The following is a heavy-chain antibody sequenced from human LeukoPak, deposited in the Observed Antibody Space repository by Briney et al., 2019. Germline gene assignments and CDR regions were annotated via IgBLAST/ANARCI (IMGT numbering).Heavy chain of an antibody. V-gene: IGHV3-23*01. D-gene: IGHD4-17*01. CDR1: GFTFSGYA. Sequence: GGSLRVSCTASGFTFSGYARSWVRQAPGKGLEWLSTLGGGGVSTNYADAVKGRFTISRDNSKNTLYLQMNSLRAEDTAVYFCARDSTTRGFDCWGQGTLVTVSS. CDR3: ARDSTTRGFDC. CDR2: LGGGGVST. J-gene: IGHJ4*02.